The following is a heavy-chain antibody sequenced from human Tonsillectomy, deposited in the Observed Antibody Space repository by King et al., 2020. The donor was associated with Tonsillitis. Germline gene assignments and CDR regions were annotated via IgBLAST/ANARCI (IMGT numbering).Heavy chain of an antibody. CDR1: GFTFRTYP. Sequence: HVQLVESGGGVVQPGRSLRLSCAASGFTFRTYPLHWVRQAPRKGLEWVAVISFDGSKKYYADSVKGRFTISRDKSNNTLYLQMNSLRPEEPALYYCARGRQAAIGGSDFWGQGTLDTVSS. CDR2: ISFDGSKK. CDR3: ARGRQAAIGGSDF. D-gene: IGHD2-2*02. J-gene: IGHJ4*02. V-gene: IGHV3-30*01.